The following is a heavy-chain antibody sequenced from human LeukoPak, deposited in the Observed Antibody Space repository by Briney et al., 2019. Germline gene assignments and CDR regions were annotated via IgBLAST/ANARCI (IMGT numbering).Heavy chain of an antibody. D-gene: IGHD2-2*01. J-gene: IGHJ6*03. CDR3: ARAKGYCSSTSCYGIDYYYYMDV. CDR2: IYYSGST. CDR1: GGSFSGYY. Sequence: SETLSLTCALYGGSFSGYYWSWIRQPPGKGLEWIGYIYYSGSTNYNPSLKSRVTISVDTSKNQFSLKLSSVTAADTAVYYCARAKGYCSSTSCYGIDYYYYMDVWGKGTTVTISS. V-gene: IGHV4-59*01.